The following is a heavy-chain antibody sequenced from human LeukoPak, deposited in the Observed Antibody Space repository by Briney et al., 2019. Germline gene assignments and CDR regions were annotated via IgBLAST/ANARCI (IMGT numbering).Heavy chain of an antibody. CDR2: IYNGGGT. Sequence: SETLSLTCTVSGDFISRYYWSWIRQPPGKGLEWIGYIYNGGGTNYNPSLKSRVTISVDTSKNQFSLKLSSVTAADTAIYYCARADGTYIWDYWGQGTLVTVSS. D-gene: IGHD1-26*01. J-gene: IGHJ4*02. V-gene: IGHV4-59*08. CDR3: ARADGTYIWDY. CDR1: GDFISRYY.